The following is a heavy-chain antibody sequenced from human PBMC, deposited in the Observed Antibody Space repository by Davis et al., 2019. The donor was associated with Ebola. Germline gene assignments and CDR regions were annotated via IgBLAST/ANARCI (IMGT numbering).Heavy chain of an antibody. V-gene: IGHV3-9*01. CDR3: ARYSSS. D-gene: IGHD6-13*01. J-gene: IGHJ4*02. CDR1: GFTFDDYA. Sequence: SLKISCAASGFTFDDYAMHWVRQAPGKGLEWVSGISWNSGSIGYADSVKGRFTIPRDNAKNSLYLQMNSLRAEDTAVYYCARYSSSWGQGTLVTVSS. CDR2: ISWNSGSI.